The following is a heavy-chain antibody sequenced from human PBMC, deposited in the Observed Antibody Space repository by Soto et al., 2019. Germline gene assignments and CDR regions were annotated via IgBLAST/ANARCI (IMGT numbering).Heavy chain of an antibody. CDR3: ARFSVLVAVAGTGFDY. CDR2: IYYSGST. D-gene: IGHD6-19*01. Sequence: QVQLQESGPGLVKPSETLSLTCTVSGGSVSSGSYYWSWIRQPPGKGLEWIGYIYYSGSTNYNPSLKSRVTISVDTSKNQFSLKLSSVTAADTAVYYCARFSVLVAVAGTGFDYWGQGTLVTVSS. CDR1: GGSVSSGSYY. V-gene: IGHV4-61*01. J-gene: IGHJ4*02.